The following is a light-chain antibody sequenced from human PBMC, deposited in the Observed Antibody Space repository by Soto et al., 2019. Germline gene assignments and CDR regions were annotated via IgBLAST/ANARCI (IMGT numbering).Light chain of an antibody. V-gene: IGLV2-8*01. Sequence: QSALTQPPSASGSTGQSVTISCTGTSNDVGGYNYVSWYQQHPGKAPKVMIYEVSKRPSGVPDRFSGSKSGNTASLTVSGLQAEDEADYYCSSYAGSNNWVFGGGTKLTVL. CDR2: EVS. CDR3: SSYAGSNNWV. CDR1: SNDVGGYNY. J-gene: IGLJ3*02.